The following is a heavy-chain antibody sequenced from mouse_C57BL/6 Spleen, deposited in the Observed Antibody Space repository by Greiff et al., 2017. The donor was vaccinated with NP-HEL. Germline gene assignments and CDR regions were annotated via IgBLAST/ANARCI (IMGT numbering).Heavy chain of an antibody. J-gene: IGHJ3*01. CDR3: ARRRDSSGSFAY. Sequence: VKQRPGQGLEWIGNIYPSDSETHYNQKFKDKATLTVDKSSSTAYMQLSSLTSEDSAVYYCARRRDSSGSFAYWGQGTLVTVSA. V-gene: IGHV1-61*01. D-gene: IGHD3-2*02. CDR2: IYPSDSET.